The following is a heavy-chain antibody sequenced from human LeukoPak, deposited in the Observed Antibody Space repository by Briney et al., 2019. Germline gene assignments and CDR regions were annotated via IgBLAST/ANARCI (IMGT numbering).Heavy chain of an antibody. D-gene: IGHD3-10*01. Sequence: GASVKVSCKASGYTFTGYYMHWVRQAPGQGLEWMGWINPNSGGTNYAQKLQGRVTMTRDTSISTAYMELSRLRSDDTAVYYCARASTGGYYYGSGSQNFDYWGQGTLVTVSS. CDR2: INPNSGGT. V-gene: IGHV1-2*02. J-gene: IGHJ4*02. CDR3: ARASTGGYYYGSGSQNFDY. CDR1: GYTFTGYY.